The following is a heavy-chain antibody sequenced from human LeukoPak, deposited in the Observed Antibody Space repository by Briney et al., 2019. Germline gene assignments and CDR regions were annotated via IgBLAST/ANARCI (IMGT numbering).Heavy chain of an antibody. D-gene: IGHD5-24*01. CDR3: ARAVRGDGYNPHWFDP. V-gene: IGHV1-69*13. J-gene: IGHJ5*02. Sequence: SVKVSCKASGGTFISYAISWVRQAPGQGLEWMGGIIPIFGTANYAQKFQGRVTITADESTSTAYMELSSLRSEDTAVYYCARAVRGDGYNPHWFDPWGQGTLVTVSS. CDR1: GGTFISYA. CDR2: IIPIFGTA.